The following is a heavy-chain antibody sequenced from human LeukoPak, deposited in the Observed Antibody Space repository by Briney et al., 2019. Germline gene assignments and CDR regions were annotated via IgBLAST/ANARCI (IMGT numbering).Heavy chain of an antibody. CDR1: GFTFSSYW. J-gene: IGHJ5*02. D-gene: IGHD3-10*01. V-gene: IGHV3-74*01. CDR3: ARDPHGSGSA. CDR2: LNGDGSST. Sequence: GGALRLSCAASGFTFSSYWTHWVRQTPGEGLVWVSRLNGDGSSTSYADPVRGRLTISRDNARNTLYLQMNSLRDEDTAVYYCARDPHGSGSAWGQGTLVTVSS.